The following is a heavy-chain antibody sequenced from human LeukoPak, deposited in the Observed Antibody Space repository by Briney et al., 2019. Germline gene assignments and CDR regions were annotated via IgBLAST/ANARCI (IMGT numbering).Heavy chain of an antibody. V-gene: IGHV4-34*01. Sequence: SETLSLTCAVYGGSFSGYYWSWIRQPPGKGLEWIGEINHSGSTNYNPSLKSRVTISVDTSKNQFSLKLSSVTAADTAVYYCARRRYYDYVWGSYRPSYFDYWGQGTLVTVSS. D-gene: IGHD3-16*02. J-gene: IGHJ4*02. CDR1: GGSFSGYY. CDR2: INHSGST. CDR3: ARRRYYDYVWGSYRPSYFDY.